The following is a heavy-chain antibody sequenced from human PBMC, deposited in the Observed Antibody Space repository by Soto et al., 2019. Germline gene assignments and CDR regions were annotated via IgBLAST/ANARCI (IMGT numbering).Heavy chain of an antibody. CDR2: IYHSGTT. CDR3: AKVMVKNWLDP. D-gene: IGHD3-16*01. J-gene: IGHJ5*02. V-gene: IGHV4-38-2*01. CDR1: GGSIISNYW. Sequence: SLTCAVSGGSIISNYWWAWIRQSPGEGLVWIGSIYHSGTTYYNPSLESRVIISVDTSESRFALRLTSVTAADSAVYYCAKVMVKNWLDPWGQGTLVTVSS.